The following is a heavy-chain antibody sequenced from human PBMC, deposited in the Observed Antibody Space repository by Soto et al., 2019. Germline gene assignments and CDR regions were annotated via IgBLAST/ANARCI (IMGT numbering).Heavy chain of an antibody. Sequence: EQLVQSGAEVKKPGSSVKVSCKASGGLFSSYPISWVRQVPGQGLEWMGGIIPVFRTAYYTQRFQGRVTITADESKNTAYMERSSLRSEDTAIYYCARGGSGYTWFNEFWGQGTLVTVSS. CDR3: ARGGSGYTWFNEF. J-gene: IGHJ4*02. CDR2: IIPVFRTA. CDR1: GGLFSSYP. V-gene: IGHV1-69*01. D-gene: IGHD3-22*01.